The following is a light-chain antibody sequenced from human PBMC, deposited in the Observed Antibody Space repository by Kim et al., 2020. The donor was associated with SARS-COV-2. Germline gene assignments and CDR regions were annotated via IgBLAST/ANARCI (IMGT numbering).Light chain of an antibody. V-gene: IGKV1-8*01. CDR1: HFVGIY. Sequence: IVTITFLSIHFVGIYLSCHQQKPGKAPKLLIYAASTLQSGVPSRLSGSGSGTDFTLTISCLQSEDFATYYCQQYYSYPPTFGQGTKV. CDR2: AAS. CDR3: QQYYSYPPT. J-gene: IGKJ1*01.